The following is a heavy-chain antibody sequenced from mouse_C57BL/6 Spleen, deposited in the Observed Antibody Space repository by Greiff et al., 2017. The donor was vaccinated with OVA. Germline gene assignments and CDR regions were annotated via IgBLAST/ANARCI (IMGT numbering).Heavy chain of an antibody. CDR3: ARGGYYGNYDAMDY. D-gene: IGHD2-1*01. CDR1: GYTFTTYP. V-gene: IGHV1-47*01. Sequence: VKLVESGAELVKPGASVKMSCKASGYTFTTYPIEWMKQNHGKSLEWIGNFHPYNDDTKYNEKFKGKATLTVEKSSSTVYLELSRLTSDDSAVYYCARGGYYGNYDAMDYWGQGTSVTVSS. J-gene: IGHJ4*01. CDR2: FHPYNDDT.